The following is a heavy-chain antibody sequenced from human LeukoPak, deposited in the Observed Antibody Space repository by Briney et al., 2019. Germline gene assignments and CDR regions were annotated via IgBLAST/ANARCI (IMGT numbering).Heavy chain of an antibody. J-gene: IGHJ5*02. CDR3: ARFSGSEINWFDP. CDR1: GFTFSDYY. CDR2: ISSSGSTI. D-gene: IGHD1-26*01. V-gene: IGHV3-11*01. Sequence: GGSLRLSCAASGFTFSDYYMSWIRQAPGKGLEWVSYISSSGSTIYYADSVKGRFTISRDNAKNSLYLQMNSLRSEDTAVYYCARFSGSEINWFDPWGQGTLVTVSS.